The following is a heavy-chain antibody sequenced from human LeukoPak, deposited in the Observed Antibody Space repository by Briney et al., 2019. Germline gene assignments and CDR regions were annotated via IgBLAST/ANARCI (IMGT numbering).Heavy chain of an antibody. V-gene: IGHV3-53*05. J-gene: IGHJ4*02. D-gene: IGHD3-10*01. CDR2: IYSGGST. Sequence: GGSLRLSCAASGFTVSSNYMSWVRQAPGKGLEWGSVIYSGGSTYYADSAKGRFTISRDNSRNTVFLQMNRLRPEDTAVYYCVKEAYYGWGSSHTFYFDYWGQGTRVTVSS. CDR1: GFTVSSNY. CDR3: VKEAYYGWGSSHTFYFDY.